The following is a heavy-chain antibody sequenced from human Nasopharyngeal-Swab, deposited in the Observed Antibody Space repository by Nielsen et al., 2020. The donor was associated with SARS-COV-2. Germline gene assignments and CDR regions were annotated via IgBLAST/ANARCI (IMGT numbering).Heavy chain of an antibody. CDR1: GYTLTELS. Sequence: ASVKVSCKVSGYTLTELSMHWVRQAPEKGLEWLGGFDPDDGETKYAQKFQGRVTMTEDTSADTAYMELRNLRSDDTAVYYCTTGSVVGATNWFDPWGQGTLVTVSS. CDR3: TTGSVVGATNWFDP. J-gene: IGHJ5*02. D-gene: IGHD1-26*01. CDR2: FDPDDGET. V-gene: IGHV1-24*01.